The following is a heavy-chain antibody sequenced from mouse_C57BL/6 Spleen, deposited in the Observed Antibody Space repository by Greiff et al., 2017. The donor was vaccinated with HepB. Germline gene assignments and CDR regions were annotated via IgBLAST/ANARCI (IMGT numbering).Heavy chain of an antibody. CDR3: TTGAYYGSRGDFDY. Sequence: EVQLQQSGAELVRPGASVKLSCTASGFNIKDDYMHWVKQRPEQGLEWIGWIDPENGDTEYASKFQGKATITADTSSNTAYLQLSSLTSEDTAVYYCTTGAYYGSRGDFDYWGQGTTLTVSS. CDR1: GFNIKDDY. D-gene: IGHD1-1*01. CDR2: IDPENGDT. V-gene: IGHV14-4*01. J-gene: IGHJ2*01.